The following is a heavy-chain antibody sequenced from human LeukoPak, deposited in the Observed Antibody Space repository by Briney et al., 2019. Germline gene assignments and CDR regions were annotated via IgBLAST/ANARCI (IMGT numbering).Heavy chain of an antibody. J-gene: IGHJ4*02. CDR3: ARGKVAARFTN. Sequence: GGSLRLSCAASGFTFSSHGMNWVRQAPGKGLEWVSGISPSGGITYYTDSVKGRFTISRDNSKNTVSLQMNSLRGEDTAVYYCARGKVAARFTNWGQGTLVTVSS. D-gene: IGHD6-19*01. CDR2: ISPSGGIT. CDR1: GFTFSSHG. V-gene: IGHV3-23*01.